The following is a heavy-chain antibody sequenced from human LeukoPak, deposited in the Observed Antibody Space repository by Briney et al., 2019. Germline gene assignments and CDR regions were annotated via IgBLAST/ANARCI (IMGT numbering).Heavy chain of an antibody. J-gene: IGHJ5*02. D-gene: IGHD3-22*01. V-gene: IGHV1-46*01. CDR3: ARGTPYYYDSSGYYYWFDP. CDR2: INPSGGST. CDR1: GYTFTGYY. Sequence: ASVKVSCKASGYTFTGYYMHWVRQAPGQGLEWMGIINPSGGSTSYAQKFQGRVTMTRDTSTSTVYMELSSLRSEDTAVYYCARGTPYYYDSSGYYYWFDPWGQGTLVTVSS.